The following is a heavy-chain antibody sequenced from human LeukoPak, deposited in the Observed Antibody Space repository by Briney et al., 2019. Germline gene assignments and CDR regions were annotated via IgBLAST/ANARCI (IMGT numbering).Heavy chain of an antibody. J-gene: IGHJ4*02. Sequence: SQTLSLTCAISGDSVSSNSAAWNWIRQFPSRGLEWLGRTYYRSKWYNDYAVSVKSRITINPDTSKNQFSLQLNSVTPEDTAVYYCARGQVLRYYDSSGIIDYWGQGTLVTVSS. D-gene: IGHD3-22*01. CDR1: GDSVSSNSAA. V-gene: IGHV6-1*01. CDR2: TYYRSKWYN. CDR3: ARGQVLRYYDSSGIIDY.